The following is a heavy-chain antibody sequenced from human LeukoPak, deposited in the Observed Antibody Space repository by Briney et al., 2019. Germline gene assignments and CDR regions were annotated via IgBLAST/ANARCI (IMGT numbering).Heavy chain of an antibody. D-gene: IGHD1-26*01. CDR1: GGSISSYY. J-gene: IGHJ4*02. CDR2: IYYSGST. CDR3: ARHGSYYADLD. Sequence: KPSETLSLTCTVSGGSISSYYWSWIRQPPGKGLEWIGYIYYSGSTNYHPSLKSRVTISVDTSKNQFSLKLSSVTAADTAVYYCARHGSYYADLDWGQGTLVTVSS. V-gene: IGHV4-59*08.